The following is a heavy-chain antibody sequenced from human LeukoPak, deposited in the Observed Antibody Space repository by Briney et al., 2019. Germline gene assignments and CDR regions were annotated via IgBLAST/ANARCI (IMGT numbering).Heavy chain of an antibody. CDR3: ASPYCSGGSCYSVDAFDI. J-gene: IGHJ3*02. D-gene: IGHD2-15*01. CDR1: GGTFSSYA. CDR2: IIPIFGTA. V-gene: IGHV1-69*13. Sequence: ASVKVSCKASGGTFSSYAISWVRQAPGQGLEWMGGIIPIFGTANYAQKFQGRVTITADESTSTAYMELSSLRSEDTAVYHCASPYCSGGSCYSVDAFDIWGQGTMVTVSS.